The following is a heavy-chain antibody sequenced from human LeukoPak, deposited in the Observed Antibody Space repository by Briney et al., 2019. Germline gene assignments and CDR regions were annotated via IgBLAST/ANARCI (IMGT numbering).Heavy chain of an antibody. D-gene: IGHD3-22*01. CDR3: ARGTGVYYDSIGDFDY. V-gene: IGHV1-8*01. CDR1: GYTFTSYD. J-gene: IGHJ4*02. CDR2: MNPNSGNT. Sequence: ASVKASCKASGYTFTSYDINWVRQATGQGLEWMGWMNPNSGNTGYAQKFQGRVTMTRNTSISTAYMELSSLRSEDTAVYYCARGTGVYYDSIGDFDYWGQGTLVTVSS.